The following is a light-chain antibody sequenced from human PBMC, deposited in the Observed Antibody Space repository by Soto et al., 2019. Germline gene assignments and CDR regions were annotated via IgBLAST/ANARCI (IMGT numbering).Light chain of an antibody. CDR1: QSVSSSY. CDR3: QQYGSSPPWT. CDR2: GAS. V-gene: IGKV3-20*01. J-gene: IGKJ1*01. Sequence: EIGWTQSPGTLSLAPGERATLSCRASQSVSSSYLAWYPQKPGQAPRLLIYGASSRATGIPDRFSGSGSGTDFTLTISRLEPEDFAVYYCQQYGSSPPWTFGQGTKVEIK.